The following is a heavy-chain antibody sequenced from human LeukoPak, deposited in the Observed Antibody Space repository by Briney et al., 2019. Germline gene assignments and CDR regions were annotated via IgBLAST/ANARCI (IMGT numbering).Heavy chain of an antibody. CDR3: ARGSLGATTTFDY. CDR2: IKQDGSEK. D-gene: IGHD1-26*01. J-gene: IGHJ4*02. Sequence: GSLRLSCAASGFTFSSYWMSWVRQAPGKGLEWVANIKQDGSEKYYVDSVKGRFTISRDNAKNSLYLQMNSLRAEDTAVYYCARGSLGATTTFDYWGQGTLVTVSS. V-gene: IGHV3-7*01. CDR1: GFTFSSYW.